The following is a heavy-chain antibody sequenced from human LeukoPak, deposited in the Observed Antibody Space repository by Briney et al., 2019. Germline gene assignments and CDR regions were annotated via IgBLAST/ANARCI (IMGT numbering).Heavy chain of an antibody. Sequence: PGRSLRLSCAASGFTFSSYGMHWVRQAPGKGLEWVAVISYDGSNKYYADSVKGRFTISRDNSKSTLYLQMNSLRAEDTAVYYCARPQFTMARGALDYWGQGTLVTVSS. V-gene: IGHV3-30*03. CDR2: ISYDGSNK. CDR1: GFTFSSYG. CDR3: ARPQFTMARGALDY. D-gene: IGHD3-10*01. J-gene: IGHJ4*02.